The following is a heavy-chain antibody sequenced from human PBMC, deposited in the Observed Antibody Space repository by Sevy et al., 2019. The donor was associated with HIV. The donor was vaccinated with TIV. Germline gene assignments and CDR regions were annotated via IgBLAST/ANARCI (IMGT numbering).Heavy chain of an antibody. Sequence: ASVKASCKASGYSFTDYYMHWVRQAPGQGLEWMAWINPKNDVTNYAQKFQGRVTMTRDTSTSTAYMGLTRLSSDDTAVYYCARARRVTTVYYYYGMDVWGQGTTVTVSS. J-gene: IGHJ6*02. D-gene: IGHD5-18*01. CDR2: INPKNDVT. V-gene: IGHV1-2*02. CDR3: ARARRVTTVYYYYGMDV. CDR1: GYSFTDYY.